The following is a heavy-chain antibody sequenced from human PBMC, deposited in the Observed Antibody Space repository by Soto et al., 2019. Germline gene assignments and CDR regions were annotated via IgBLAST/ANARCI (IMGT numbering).Heavy chain of an antibody. CDR1: GYSISSSNW. CDR3: ARREIQGPIDY. V-gene: IGHV4-28*01. D-gene: IGHD1-26*01. Sequence: QVQLQESGPGLVKPSDTLSLTCAVSGYSISSSNWWGWIRQPPGKGLEWIGYIYYSGTTYYNQSLKSRVTMSVDTSKNQFSLKLTSVTAGDTAVYYCARREIQGPIDYWGQGTLVTVSS. J-gene: IGHJ4*02. CDR2: IYYSGTT.